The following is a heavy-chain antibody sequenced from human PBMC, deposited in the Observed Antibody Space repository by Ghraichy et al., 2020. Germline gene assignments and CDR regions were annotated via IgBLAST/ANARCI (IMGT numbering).Heavy chain of an antibody. CDR1: GGTFSSYA. CDR3: ARDRIAARPVSWFDP. J-gene: IGHJ5*02. D-gene: IGHD6-6*01. V-gene: IGHV1-69*13. CDR2: IIPIFGTA. Sequence: SVKVSCKASGGTFSSYAISWVRQAPGQGLEWMGGIIPIFGTANYAQKFQGRVTITADESTSTAYMELSSLRSEDTAVYYCARDRIAARPVSWFDPWGQGTLVTVSS.